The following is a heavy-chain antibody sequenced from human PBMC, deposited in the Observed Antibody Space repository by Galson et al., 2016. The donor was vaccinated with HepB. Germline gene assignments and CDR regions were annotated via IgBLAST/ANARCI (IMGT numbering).Heavy chain of an antibody. J-gene: IGHJ4*02. Sequence: SLRLSCAASGFTFSSYAMNWVRQAPGKGLEWVAAVSGSAAGTAYGTTTDYADSVNARFTISRDNSKNTLYLQMNSLRAENTAVYYCAKVGPSCSSTRCSDYYFDYWGQGTLVTVSS. CDR3: AKVGPSCSSTRCSDYYFDY. CDR2: VSGSAAGTAYGTTT. D-gene: IGHD2-2*01. V-gene: IGHV3-23*05. CDR1: GFTFSSYA.